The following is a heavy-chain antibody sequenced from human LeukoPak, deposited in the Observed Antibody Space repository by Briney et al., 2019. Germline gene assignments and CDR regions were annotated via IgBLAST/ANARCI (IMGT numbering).Heavy chain of an antibody. V-gene: IGHV4-34*01. J-gene: IGHJ3*02. D-gene: IGHD2/OR15-2a*01. CDR2: IDHSGST. CDR1: GGSFSGYY. Sequence: SETLSLTCAVYGGSFSGYYWSWIRQPPEKGLEWIGEIDHSGSTNYNPSLKSRVTISVDTSKNQFSLKLSSVTAADTAVYYCARGSRGTTTYAFDIWGQGTMVTVST. CDR3: ARGSRGTTTYAFDI.